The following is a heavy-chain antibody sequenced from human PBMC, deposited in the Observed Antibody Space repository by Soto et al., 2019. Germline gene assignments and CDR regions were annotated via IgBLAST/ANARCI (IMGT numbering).Heavy chain of an antibody. J-gene: IGHJ4*02. CDR2: INPIFRTA. Sequence: QVQLVQSGAEVKKPGSSVKVSCKASGGTFSTYSINWVRQAPGQGLEWMGGINPIFRTASYAQKFQGRVTLTADESTSTAHMEVSSLRSNDTTVYYCARDYGHDCCRCNCYFYFWGQGTLVTVSS. V-gene: IGHV1-69*01. CDR1: GGTFSTYS. D-gene: IGHD3-3*01. CDR3: ARDYGHDCCRCNCYFYF.